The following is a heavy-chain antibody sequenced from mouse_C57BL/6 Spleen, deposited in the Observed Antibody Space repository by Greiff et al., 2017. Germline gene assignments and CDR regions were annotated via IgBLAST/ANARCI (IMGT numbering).Heavy chain of an antibody. Sequence: VQLQQPGAELVKPGASVKLSCKASGYTFTSYWMHWVKQRPGQGLEWIGMIHPNSGSTNYNEKFKSKATLTVDKATSTAYMQLSSLASEDSAVYYCARDEAYAGYWGQGTTLTVSS. J-gene: IGHJ2*01. D-gene: IGHD3-2*02. CDR3: ARDEAYAGY. V-gene: IGHV1-64*01. CDR2: IHPNSGST. CDR1: GYTFTSYW.